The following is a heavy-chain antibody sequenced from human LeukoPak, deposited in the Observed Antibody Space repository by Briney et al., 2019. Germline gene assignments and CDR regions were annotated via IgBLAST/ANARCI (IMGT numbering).Heavy chain of an antibody. CDR2: IYSASST. CDR1: GFTVSTNY. CDR3: ARDLASSPGWEFDY. V-gene: IGHV3-53*01. J-gene: IGHJ4*02. Sequence: GGSLRLSCAASGFTVSTNYMSWVRQAPGKGLEWVSLIYSASSTYYADSVKGRFTISRDNSKNTLYLQMNSLRAEDTAMYYCARDLASSPGWEFDYWGQGNLVTVSS. D-gene: IGHD6-19*01.